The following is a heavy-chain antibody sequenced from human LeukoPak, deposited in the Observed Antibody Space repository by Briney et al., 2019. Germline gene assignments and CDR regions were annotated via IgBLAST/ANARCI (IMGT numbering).Heavy chain of an antibody. CDR2: IKPDGIDK. Sequence: PGGSLRLSCVGSGFTFRNHWVNWVRQSPRKGLEWVANIKPDGIDKYYVDSARGRFTVSRDNAKSSAFLQMNSLRAEDTAIYYCATISAQTFDIWGQGTLVSVSS. V-gene: IGHV3-7*01. CDR1: GFTFRNHW. J-gene: IGHJ3*02. CDR3: ATISAQTFDI. D-gene: IGHD5-24*01.